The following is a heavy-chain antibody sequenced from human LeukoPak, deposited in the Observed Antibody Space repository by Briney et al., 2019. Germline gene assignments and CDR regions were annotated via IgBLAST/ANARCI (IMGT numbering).Heavy chain of an antibody. CDR1: GGSFSGYY. D-gene: IGHD2-21*02. V-gene: IGHV4-34*01. Sequence: SETLSLTCAVYGGSFSGYYWSWIRQPPGKGLEWIGEINHSGSTNYNPSLKSRVTISVDTSKSQFSLKLSSVTAADTAVYYCARGGGDCYLDPWGQGTLVTVSS. CDR3: ARGGGDCYLDP. CDR2: INHSGST. J-gene: IGHJ5*02.